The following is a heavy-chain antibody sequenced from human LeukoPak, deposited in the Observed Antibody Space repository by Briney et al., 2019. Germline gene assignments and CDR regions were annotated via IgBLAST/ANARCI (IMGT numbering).Heavy chain of an antibody. CDR2: LSYDGGDK. CDR1: GFKFSSYG. CDR3: AKDGEGAAASYYFDF. J-gene: IGHJ4*02. Sequence: PGGSLRLSCAASGFKFSSYGMHWVRQAPGKGLEWVAVLSYDGGDKYYADSVKGRFTISRDNSKNTLYLQMNSLRPEDTAVYYCAKDGEGAAASYYFDFWGQGTLVTVFS. V-gene: IGHV3-30*18. D-gene: IGHD7-27*01.